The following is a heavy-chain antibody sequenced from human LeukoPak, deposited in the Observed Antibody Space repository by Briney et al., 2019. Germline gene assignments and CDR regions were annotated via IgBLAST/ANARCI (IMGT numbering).Heavy chain of an antibody. CDR2: IIPIFGTA. CDR1: GYTFTSYA. V-gene: IGHV1-69*13. Sequence: SVKVSCKASGYTFTSYAISWVRQAPGQGLEWMGGIIPIFGTANYAQKFQGRVTITADESTSTAYMELSSLRSEDTAVYYCARNGATQFYYYGMDVWGQGTTVTVSS. CDR3: ARNGATQFYYYGMDV. J-gene: IGHJ6*02. D-gene: IGHD1-26*01.